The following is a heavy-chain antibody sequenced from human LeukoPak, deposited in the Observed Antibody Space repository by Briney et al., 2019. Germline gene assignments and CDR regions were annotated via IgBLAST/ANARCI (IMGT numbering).Heavy chain of an antibody. J-gene: IGHJ4*02. V-gene: IGHV4-4*07. Sequence: SEALSLTCTVSGGSISSYYWSWIRQPAGKGLEWIGRIYTSGSTNYNASLKSRVSMSVDTSKNQFSLKLSSVTAADTAVFYCARENSGNYREFDYWGQGTLVTVSS. CDR1: GGSISSYY. CDR3: ARENSGNYREFDY. D-gene: IGHD1-26*01. CDR2: IYTSGST.